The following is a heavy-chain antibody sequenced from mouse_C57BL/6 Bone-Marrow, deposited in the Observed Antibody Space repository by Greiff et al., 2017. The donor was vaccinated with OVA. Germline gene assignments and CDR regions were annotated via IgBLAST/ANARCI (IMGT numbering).Heavy chain of an antibody. CDR3: ARIYYGNYGFAY. D-gene: IGHD2-1*01. Sequence: DVHLVESGGGLVQPGGSLKLSCAASGFTFSDYGMAWVRQAPRKGPEWVAFISNLAYSIYYADTVTGRFTISRENAKNTLYLEMSSLRSEDTAMYYCARIYYGNYGFAYWGQGTLVTVSA. J-gene: IGHJ3*01. CDR1: GFTFSDYG. CDR2: ISNLAYSI. V-gene: IGHV5-15*01.